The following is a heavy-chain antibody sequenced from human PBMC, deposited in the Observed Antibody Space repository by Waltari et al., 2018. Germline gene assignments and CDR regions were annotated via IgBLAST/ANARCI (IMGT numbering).Heavy chain of an antibody. CDR2: ISWNSGSI. Sequence: EVQLVESGGGLVQPGRSLRLSCAVSGFTFDDYAMHWVRQAPGKGLEWVSGISWNSGSIGYADSGKGRFTISRDNAKNFLYLQVNSLRAEDTALYYCAKDIDYYDSSGYLDYWGQGTLVTVSS. CDR1: GFTFDDYA. D-gene: IGHD3-22*01. CDR3: AKDIDYYDSSGYLDY. J-gene: IGHJ4*02. V-gene: IGHV3-9*01.